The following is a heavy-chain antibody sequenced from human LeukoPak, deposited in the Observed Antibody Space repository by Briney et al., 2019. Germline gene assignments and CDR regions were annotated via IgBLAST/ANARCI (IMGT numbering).Heavy chain of an antibody. CDR1: RITFSSYA. V-gene: IGHV3-23*01. D-gene: IGHD4-11*01. CDR2: ISGSVGST. CDR3: ANAVTAAI. J-gene: IGHJ3*02. Sequence: GGSLRLSCAPSRITFSSYAMSWVRQAPGGGLEWVSTISGSVGSTYYADSVEGRFTISRDNSKNTLYLQLNSRRAEDTAVYYCANAVTAAIWGERRLVSVSS.